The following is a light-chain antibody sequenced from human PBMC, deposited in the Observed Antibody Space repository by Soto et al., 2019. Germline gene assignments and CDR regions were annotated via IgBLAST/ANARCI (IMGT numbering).Light chain of an antibody. CDR2: GNN. J-gene: IGLJ2*01. CDR1: SSNIGAGYD. V-gene: IGLV1-40*01. Sequence: QAVVTQPPSGSGAPGQRVTISCTGSSSNIGAGYDVHWYQQLPGTAPKLLIYGNNNRPSGVPDRFSGSRSGTSASLAITGLQAEDEADYYCQSYDNSMKVVFGGGTKVTVL. CDR3: QSYDNSMKVV.